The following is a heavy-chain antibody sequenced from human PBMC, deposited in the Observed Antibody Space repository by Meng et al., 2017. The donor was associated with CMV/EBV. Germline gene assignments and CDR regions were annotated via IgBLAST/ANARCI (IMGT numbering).Heavy chain of an antibody. CDR1: GFTFSSYW. Sequence: GESLKISCAASGFTFSSYWMSWVRQAPGKGLEWVANIKQDGSEKYYVDSVKGRFTISRDNAKNSLYLQMNSLRAEDTAVYYCARGWLLGFDYWCQGTLVTVSS. CDR2: IKQDGSEK. V-gene: IGHV3-7*04. CDR3: ARGWLLGFDY. J-gene: IGHJ4*02. D-gene: IGHD2-15*01.